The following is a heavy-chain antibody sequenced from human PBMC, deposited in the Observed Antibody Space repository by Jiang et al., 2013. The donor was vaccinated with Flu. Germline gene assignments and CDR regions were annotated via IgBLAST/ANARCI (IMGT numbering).Heavy chain of an antibody. CDR2: IYHSGST. J-gene: IGHJ4*02. CDR1: GSISSTSYY. D-gene: IGHD2-2*01. CDR3: ARDLLGYCGSTTCYDGSGY. V-gene: IGHV4-39*07. Sequence: GSISSTSYYWVWIRQPPGKGLEWIGSIYHSGSTYYNPSLKSRVTISVDTSKDQFSLKLSSVTAADTAVYYCARDLLGYCGSTTCYDGSGYWGQGTLVTVSS.